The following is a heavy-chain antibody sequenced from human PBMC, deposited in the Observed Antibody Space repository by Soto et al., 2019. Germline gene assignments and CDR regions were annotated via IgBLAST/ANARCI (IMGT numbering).Heavy chain of an antibody. D-gene: IGHD4-17*01. CDR3: GRQTTVTTTAYMDV. CDR2: IYYSGST. J-gene: IGHJ6*03. V-gene: IGHV4-59*08. CDR1: GGSISSYY. Sequence: LSLTCTVSGGSISSYYWSWIRQPPGKGLEWIGYIYYSGSTNYNPSLKSRVTISVDTSKNQFSLKLSSVTAADTAVYYCGRQTTVTTTAYMDVWGKGTTVTVSS.